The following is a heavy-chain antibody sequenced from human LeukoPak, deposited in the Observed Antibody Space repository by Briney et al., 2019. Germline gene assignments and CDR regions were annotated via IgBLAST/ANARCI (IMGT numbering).Heavy chain of an antibody. D-gene: IGHD5-18*01. V-gene: IGHV1-46*01. CDR3: AREIGPRQLHLWGSAFDY. CDR1: GYTFTNYY. J-gene: IGHJ4*02. CDR2: INPSGGGT. Sequence: GVSVKVSCKASGYTFTNYYMHWVRQAPGQGLEWMGIINPSGGGTSYAQKFQGRLTMTRDTSTTTVYMELSSLRSEDTAMYYCAREIGPRQLHLWGSAFDYWGQGTLVTVSS.